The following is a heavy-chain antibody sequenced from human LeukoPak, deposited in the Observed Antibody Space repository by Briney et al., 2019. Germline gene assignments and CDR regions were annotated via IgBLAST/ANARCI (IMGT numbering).Heavy chain of an antibody. V-gene: IGHV4-38-2*02. CDR2: IYHSGST. D-gene: IGHD4-17*01. CDR3: ARDRLRSNFDY. J-gene: IGHJ4*02. Sequence: GSLSLTCTVSGGSISSGYYWGWIRQPPGKGLEWIGSIYHSGSTYYNPSLKSRVTISVDTSKNQFSLKLSSVTAADTAVYYCARDRLRSNFDYWGQGTLVTVSS. CDR1: GGSISSGYY.